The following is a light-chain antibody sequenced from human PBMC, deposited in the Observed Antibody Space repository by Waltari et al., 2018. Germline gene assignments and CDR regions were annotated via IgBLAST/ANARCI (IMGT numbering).Light chain of an antibody. V-gene: IGLV3-25*03. CDR3: QSADSSGTYDVV. CDR2: KDS. Sequence: SYELTQPPSVSVSPGQTARITCSGDAFPQQHAYWYQQKPGQAPVLGIYKDSERPSGIPERFSGSSSGTTVTLTISGVQAEDEADYYCQSADSSGTYDVVFGGGTKLTVL. CDR1: AFPQQH. J-gene: IGLJ2*01.